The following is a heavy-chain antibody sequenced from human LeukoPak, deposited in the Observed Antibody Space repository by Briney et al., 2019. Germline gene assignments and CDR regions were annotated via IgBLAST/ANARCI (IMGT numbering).Heavy chain of an antibody. J-gene: IGHJ4*02. CDR2: IYYSGST. Sequence: SETLSLTCTVSGGSISSYYWSWIRQPPGKGLEWIGYIYYSGSTNYNPSLKSRVTISVDTSKNQFSLKLSSVTAADTAVYYCARGLGIFGRDYWGQGTLVTVSS. CDR3: ARGLGIFGRDY. CDR1: GGSISSYY. D-gene: IGHD7-27*01. V-gene: IGHV4-59*01.